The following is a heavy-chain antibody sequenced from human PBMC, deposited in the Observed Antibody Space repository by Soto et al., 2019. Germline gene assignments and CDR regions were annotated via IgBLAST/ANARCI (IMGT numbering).Heavy chain of an antibody. D-gene: IGHD3-22*01. V-gene: IGHV4-30-4*01. CDR2: IYYSGST. J-gene: IGHJ4*02. Sequence: PSETLSLTCTVSAGSLSSGYYYWRWILQPPWKGLEWIGYIYYSGSTYYNPSLKSRVIISVDTSKNQFSLKLSSVTAADTAVYYCARGHHYYDSSGYYFVFDYWGQGTLVTVSS. CDR3: ARGHHYYDSSGYYFVFDY. CDR1: AGSLSSGYYY.